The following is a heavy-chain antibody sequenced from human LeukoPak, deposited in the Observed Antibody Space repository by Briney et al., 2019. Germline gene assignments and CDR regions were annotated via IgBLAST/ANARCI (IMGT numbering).Heavy chain of an antibody. CDR2: ISSSGSTI. D-gene: IGHD1-26*01. CDR1: GFSFSSYA. V-gene: IGHV3-48*02. CDR3: ARVGSYHVLSY. J-gene: IGHJ4*02. Sequence: GGSLRLSCAASGFSFSSYAMNWVRQAPGKGLEWVSYISSSGSTIYYADSVKGRFTISRDNAKNSLYVQMNSLRDEDSAVYYCARVGSYHVLSYWGQGTLVTVSS.